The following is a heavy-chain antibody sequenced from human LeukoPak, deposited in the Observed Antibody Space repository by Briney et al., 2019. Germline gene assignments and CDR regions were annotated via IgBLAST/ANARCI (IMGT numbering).Heavy chain of an antibody. D-gene: IGHD6-13*01. CDR1: GYSISSGYY. V-gene: IGHV4-38-2*01. Sequence: PSETLSLTCAVSGYSISSGYYWGWIRQPPGKGLEWIGSIYHSGSTYYNPSLKSRVTISVDTSENQFSLKLSSVTAADTAVYYCAPRIAAAGTRKAYYYYGMDVWGKGTTVTVSS. J-gene: IGHJ6*04. CDR2: IYHSGST. CDR3: APRIAAAGTRKAYYYYGMDV.